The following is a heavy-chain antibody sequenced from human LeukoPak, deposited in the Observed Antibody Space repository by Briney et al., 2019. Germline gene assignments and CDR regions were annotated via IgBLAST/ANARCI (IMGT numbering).Heavy chain of an antibody. Sequence: SETLSLTCTVSGGSISSSSYYWGWIRQPPGKGLEWIGSIYYSGSTYYNPSLKSRVTISVDTSKNQFSLKLSSVTAAGTAVYYCARVAPSIDYWGQGTLVTVSS. D-gene: IGHD2-15*01. CDR2: IYYSGST. CDR1: GGSISSSSYY. J-gene: IGHJ4*02. CDR3: ARVAPSIDY. V-gene: IGHV4-39*01.